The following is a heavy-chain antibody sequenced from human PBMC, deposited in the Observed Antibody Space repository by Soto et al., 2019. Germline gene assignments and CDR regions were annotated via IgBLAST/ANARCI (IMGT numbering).Heavy chain of an antibody. J-gene: IGHJ4*02. CDR2: IIPIFGTA. D-gene: IGHD1-26*01. V-gene: IGHV1-69*01. Sequence: QVQLVQSGAEVKKPGSSVKVSCKASGGTFSSYAISWVRQAPGQGLEWMGGIIPIFGTANYAQKFQGRVTITADESTSTAYMVLSSMRSEDTAVYYCARDRPSIVGATDFDYWGQGTLVTVSS. CDR3: ARDRPSIVGATDFDY. CDR1: GGTFSSYA.